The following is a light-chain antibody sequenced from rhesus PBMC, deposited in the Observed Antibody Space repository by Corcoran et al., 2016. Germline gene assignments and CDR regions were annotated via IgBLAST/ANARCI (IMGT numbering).Light chain of an antibody. CDR1: QSINSN. J-gene: IGKJ4*01. CDR2: GAS. V-gene: IGKV3-24*03. CDR3: QQGYSWPLT. Sequence: EMVMTQSPATLSLSPGERATLSCRASQSINSNLAWYQQKPGQAPKLHIDGASSRATGMPDRFSGRGSGTEFALTIRSLEPEDVGVYYCQQGYSWPLTFGGGTKVELK.